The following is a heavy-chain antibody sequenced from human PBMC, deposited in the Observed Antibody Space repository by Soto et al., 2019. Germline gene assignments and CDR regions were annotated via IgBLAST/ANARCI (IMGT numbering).Heavy chain of an antibody. CDR1: GYTFTGYY. V-gene: IGHV1-2*02. Sequence: ASVKVSCKASGYTFTGYYMHWVRQAPGQGLEWMGWINPNSGGTNYAQKFQGRVTMTRDTSISTAYMELSRLGSDDTAVYYCARDPGEVGVPWYFDYWGQGTLVTISS. CDR3: ARDPGEVGVPWYFDY. J-gene: IGHJ4*02. CDR2: INPNSGGT. D-gene: IGHD1-26*01.